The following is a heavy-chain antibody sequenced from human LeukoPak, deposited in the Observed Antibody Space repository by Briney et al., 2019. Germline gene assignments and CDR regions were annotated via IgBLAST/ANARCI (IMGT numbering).Heavy chain of an antibody. Sequence: SVKVSCKASGGTFSSYATSWVRQAPGQGLEWMGGIIPIFGTANYAQKFQGRVTITADESTNTAYMELSSLRSEDTAVYYCARQKSLGVAGTALAFDYWGQGTLVTVSS. CDR1: GGTFSSYA. V-gene: IGHV1-69*13. J-gene: IGHJ4*02. D-gene: IGHD6-19*01. CDR3: ARQKSLGVAGTALAFDY. CDR2: IIPIFGTA.